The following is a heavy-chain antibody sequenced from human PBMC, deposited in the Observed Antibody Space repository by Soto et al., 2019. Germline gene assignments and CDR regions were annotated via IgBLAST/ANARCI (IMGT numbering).Heavy chain of an antibody. CDR1: GFTFSTDA. CDR3: AKQRAGYGSGSDTFYFDF. CDR2: LSGSGGTT. D-gene: IGHD3-10*01. Sequence: GGSLRLSCSTSGFTFSTDAMNWVRQAPGKGLEWVSALSGSGGTTYYADSVRARFTISRDNSKNTLFLQMSSRRAEDTALYYCAKQRAGYGSGSDTFYFDFWGQGTLVIVSS. J-gene: IGHJ4*02. V-gene: IGHV3-23*01.